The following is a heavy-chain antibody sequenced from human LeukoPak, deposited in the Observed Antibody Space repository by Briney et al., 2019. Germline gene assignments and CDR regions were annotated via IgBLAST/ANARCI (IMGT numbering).Heavy chain of an antibody. CDR2: IYYSGST. CDR3: ARGYSSSWYRKNNYYYYMDV. J-gene: IGHJ6*03. CDR1: GGSISSSSCY. Sequence: SETLSLTCTVSGGSISSSSCYWGWIRQPPGKGLEWIGYIYYSGSTNYNPSLKSRVTISVDTSKNQFSLKLSSVTAADTAVYYCARGYSSSWYRKNNYYYYMDVWGKGTTVTVSS. D-gene: IGHD6-13*01. V-gene: IGHV4-61*05.